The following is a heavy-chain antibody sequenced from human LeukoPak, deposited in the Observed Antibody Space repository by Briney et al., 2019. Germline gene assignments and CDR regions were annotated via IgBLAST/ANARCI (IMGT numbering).Heavy chain of an antibody. V-gene: IGHV3-23*01. Sequence: GGSLRLSCAASGFTFSSYAMGWIRQAPGRGLEWVSGVSSSGSSTYYADFVRGRFTVSRDNSKNTLYLQMISLRAEDTAIYYCAKDLVPTDNVERFLEGHAFDFWGQGTMVTVSS. J-gene: IGHJ3*01. CDR2: VSSSGSST. D-gene: IGHD3-3*01. CDR3: AKDLVPTDNVERFLEGHAFDF. CDR1: GFTFSSYA.